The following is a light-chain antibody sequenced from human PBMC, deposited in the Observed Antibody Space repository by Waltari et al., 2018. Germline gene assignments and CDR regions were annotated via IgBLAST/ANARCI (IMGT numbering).Light chain of an antibody. CDR3: HQHYTTPWT. CDR1: SSDLGTYKY. Sequence: QSALTQPRSVSGSPGQSVTISCTGTSSDLGTYKYVSWYQQHPGKAPKLIIHDVTKRPSGVPDRLSASGSGTDFTLTISSLQAEDVAVYYCHQHYTTPWTFGQGTK. V-gene: IGLV2-11*01. CDR2: DVT. J-gene: IGLJ3*02.